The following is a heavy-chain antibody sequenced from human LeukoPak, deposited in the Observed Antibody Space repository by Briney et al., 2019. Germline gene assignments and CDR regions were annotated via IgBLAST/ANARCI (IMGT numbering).Heavy chain of an antibody. CDR1: GFTFSSYG. CDR3: QTQYCSSTSCYGPYFDY. Sequence: GGSLRLSCAASGFTFSSYGMHWVRQAPGKGLERVAVIWYDGSNKYYADSVKGRFTISRDNSKNTLYLQMNSLRAEDTAVYYCQTQYCSSTSCYGPYFDYWGQGTLVTVSS. V-gene: IGHV3-33*01. CDR2: IWYDGSNK. J-gene: IGHJ4*02. D-gene: IGHD2-2*01.